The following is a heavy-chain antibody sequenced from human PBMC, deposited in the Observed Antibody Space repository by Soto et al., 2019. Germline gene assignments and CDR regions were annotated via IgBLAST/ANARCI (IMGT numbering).Heavy chain of an antibody. CDR3: AKDGYYYDSSGYYGGNWFDP. D-gene: IGHD3-22*01. CDR2: ISSSGRRT. CDR1: GFTFANFG. V-gene: IGHV3-23*01. J-gene: IGHJ5*02. Sequence: PGWSLRLSCGGSGFTFANFGMGWVRQAPGKGLYWVSGISSSGRRTYYADSVKGRFTISRDNSKNTLYLQMNSLRAEDTAVYYCAKDGYYYDSSGYYGGNWFDPWGQGTLVTVSS.